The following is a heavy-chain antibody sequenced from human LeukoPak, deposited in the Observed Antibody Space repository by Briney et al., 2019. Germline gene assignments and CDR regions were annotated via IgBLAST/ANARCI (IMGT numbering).Heavy chain of an antibody. Sequence: GGSLRLSCAASGFTFSSYWMSWVRQAPGKGLEWMANIKQDGSEKYYVDSVKGRFTISRDNAKNSLYLQMNSLRAEDTAVYYCARGLQASAIVVVPAAWNGMDVWGQGTTVTVSS. V-gene: IGHV3-7*05. CDR2: IKQDGSEK. J-gene: IGHJ6*02. CDR1: GFTFSSYW. CDR3: ARGLQASAIVVVPAAWNGMDV. D-gene: IGHD2-2*01.